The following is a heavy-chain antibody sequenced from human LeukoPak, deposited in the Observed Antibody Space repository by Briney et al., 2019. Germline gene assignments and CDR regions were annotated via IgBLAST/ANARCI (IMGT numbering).Heavy chain of an antibody. D-gene: IGHD6-6*01. J-gene: IGHJ4*02. CDR2: INPNSGGT. V-gene: IGHV1-2*02. CDR1: GYTFTGYY. Sequence: ASVKVSCKASGYTFTGYYMHWVRQAPGQGLEWMGWINPNSGGTNYAQKFQGRVTMTRDTSISTAYMELSRLRSDDTAVYYCARAGIGKSYSSSSALHYWGQGTLVTVSS. CDR3: ARAGIGKSYSSSSALHY.